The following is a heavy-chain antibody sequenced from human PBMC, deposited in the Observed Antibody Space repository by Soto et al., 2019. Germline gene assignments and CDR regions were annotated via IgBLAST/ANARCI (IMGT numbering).Heavy chain of an antibody. CDR3: ARGRYGDYVPPRY. CDR2: IYYSGST. CDR1: GGSISSGGYY. J-gene: IGHJ4*02. V-gene: IGHV4-31*03. D-gene: IGHD4-17*01. Sequence: PSETLSLTCTVSGGSISSGGYYWSWIRQHPGKGLEWIGYIYYSGSTYYNPSLKSRVTISVDTSKNQFSLKLSSVTAADTAVYYCARGRYGDYVPPRYWGQGTLVTVS.